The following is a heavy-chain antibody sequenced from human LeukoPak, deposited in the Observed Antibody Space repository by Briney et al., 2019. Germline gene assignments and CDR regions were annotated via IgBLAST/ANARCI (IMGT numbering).Heavy chain of an antibody. J-gene: IGHJ4*02. CDR3: ARGLGHPGTDY. Sequence: GGSLSLSWAASGFTFSSYTMTWFRQPPGRGLGWVSSISSSSSYIYYADSVKGRFTISRDNAKNSLYLQMNSLSAEDTAVYYCARGLGHPGTDYWGQGTLVTVSS. CDR1: GFTFSSYT. CDR2: ISSSSSYI. D-gene: IGHD1-14*01. V-gene: IGHV3-21*01.